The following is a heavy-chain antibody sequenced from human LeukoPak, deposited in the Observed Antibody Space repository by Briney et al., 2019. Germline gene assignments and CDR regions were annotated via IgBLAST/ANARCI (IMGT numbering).Heavy chain of an antibody. J-gene: IGHJ4*02. CDR2: IYSGGST. Sequence: GGSLRLSCAASGFTVSNNYMSWVRQAPGKGLEWVALIYSGGSTYYADFVKGRFTISRDNSKNTLYLQMSSLRAEDTAVYYCAKEVRPNDYWGQGTLVTVSS. CDR3: AKEVRPNDY. V-gene: IGHV3-66*01. D-gene: IGHD6-6*01. CDR1: GFTVSNNY.